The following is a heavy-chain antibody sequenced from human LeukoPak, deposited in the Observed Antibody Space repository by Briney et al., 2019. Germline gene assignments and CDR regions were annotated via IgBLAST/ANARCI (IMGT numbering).Heavy chain of an antibody. CDR1: GYTFTDYY. D-gene: IGHD6-19*01. CDR2: INPNGGGT. Sequence: ASVRVSCKASGYTFTDYYIHWVRRAPGQGLQWMGWINPNGGGTNYEEEFRGRVTMARDTSVSTAFMDLSNLTSDDTAVYYCAADSSGWSDDSLDIWGQGTVVTVSS. J-gene: IGHJ3*02. V-gene: IGHV1-2*02. CDR3: AADSSGWSDDSLDI.